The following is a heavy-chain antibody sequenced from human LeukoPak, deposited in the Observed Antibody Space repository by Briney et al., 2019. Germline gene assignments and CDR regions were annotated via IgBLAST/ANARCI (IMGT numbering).Heavy chain of an antibody. CDR2: IYYSGST. J-gene: IGHJ4*02. CDR3: ARLGFIAAAEDY. D-gene: IGHD6-13*01. V-gene: IGHV4-39*01. CDR1: GGSTSSSSYY. Sequence: SETLSLTCTVSGGSTSSSSYYWGWIRQPPGKGLEWIGSIYYSGSTYYNPSHKSRVTISVDTSKDQFSLKLSSVTAADTAVYYCARLGFIAAAEDYWGQGTLVTVSS.